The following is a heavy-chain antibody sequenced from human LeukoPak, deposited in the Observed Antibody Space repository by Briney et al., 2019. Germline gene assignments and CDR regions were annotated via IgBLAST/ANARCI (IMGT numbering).Heavy chain of an antibody. CDR3: AKGLGSGWYLFEY. Sequence: GGSLRLSCAGSGFTFSSNAMSWVRQAPGKGLVWVSAISGGGGSTYYADSVKGRFTISRDDSKNTLYVQMNSLRAEDTAVYYCAKGLGSGWYLFEYWGQGTLVTVSS. V-gene: IGHV3-23*01. J-gene: IGHJ4*02. CDR2: ISGGGGST. D-gene: IGHD6-19*01. CDR1: GFTFSSNA.